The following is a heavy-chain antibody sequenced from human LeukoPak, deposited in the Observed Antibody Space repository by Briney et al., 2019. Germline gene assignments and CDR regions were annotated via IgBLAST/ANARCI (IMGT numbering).Heavy chain of an antibody. CDR3: ARERGIPSCYDY. CDR1: GFTFSSYG. V-gene: IGHV3-33*01. D-gene: IGHD2-2*01. Sequence: PGGSLRLSCAASGFTFSSYGMHWVRQAPGKGLEWVAVIWYDGSNKYYADSVKGRFTISRDNSKNTLYLQMNSLRAEDTAVYYCARERGIPSCYDYWGQGTLVTVSS. J-gene: IGHJ4*02. CDR2: IWYDGSNK.